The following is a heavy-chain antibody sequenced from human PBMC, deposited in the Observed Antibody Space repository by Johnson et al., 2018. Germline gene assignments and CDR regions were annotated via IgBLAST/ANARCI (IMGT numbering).Heavy chain of an antibody. D-gene: IGHD3-22*01. CDR2: IGAAGDT. CDR1: GFTFSNYD. CDR3: VRVGYFAQLDV. J-gene: IGHJ6*04. Sequence: EVQLVESGGGLVQPGGSLRLSCAASGFTFSNYDMYWVRQATGTGLEWVAGIGAAGDTRYPGSVQGRFTISRDNAKNSLYLLMNSLRAGDTAVYYCVRVGYFAQLDVWGKGTTVTVSS. V-gene: IGHV3-13*01.